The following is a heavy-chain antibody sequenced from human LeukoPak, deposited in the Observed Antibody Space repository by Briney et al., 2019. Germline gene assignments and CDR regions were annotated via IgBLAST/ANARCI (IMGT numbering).Heavy chain of an antibody. CDR3: ARDIGPRGWFDP. D-gene: IGHD1-26*01. V-gene: IGHV3-53*01. J-gene: IGHJ5*02. Sequence: GGSLRLSCAASGFTVSSNYMSWVRQAPGKELEWVSVIYSGGSTYYADSVKGRFTISRDNSKNTLYLQMNSLRAEDTAVYYCARDIGPRGWFDPWGQGTLVTVSS. CDR2: IYSGGST. CDR1: GFTVSSNY.